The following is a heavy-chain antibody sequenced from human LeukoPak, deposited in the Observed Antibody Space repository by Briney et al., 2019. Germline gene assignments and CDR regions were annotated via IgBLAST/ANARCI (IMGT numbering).Heavy chain of an antibody. Sequence: GGSLRLSCSASGFTFSSYAMTWVRQAPGKGLEWVSLISSSGGSTYYADSVKGRFTISRDNSKNTLYLQMNSLRAEDTAVYYCARDGGNILTGSLDYWGQGTLVTVSS. CDR3: ARDGGNILTGSLDY. V-gene: IGHV3-23*01. CDR2: ISSSGGST. J-gene: IGHJ4*02. CDR1: GFTFSSYA. D-gene: IGHD3-9*01.